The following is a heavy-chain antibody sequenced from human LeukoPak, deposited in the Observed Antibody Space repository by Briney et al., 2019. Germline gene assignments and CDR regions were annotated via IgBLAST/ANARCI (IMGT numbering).Heavy chain of an antibody. CDR1: GFTFNSYA. D-gene: IGHD6-19*01. CDR3: AKADHDSSGTLHFDY. Sequence: GGSLRLSCAASGFTFNSYAMTWVRQAPGKGLEWVSSITGGGDTTYYADSVRGRFTISRDNSKNTLSLQINSLRAEDTAVYYCAKADHDSSGTLHFDYWGQGTLVTVSS. CDR2: ITGGGDTT. V-gene: IGHV3-23*01. J-gene: IGHJ4*02.